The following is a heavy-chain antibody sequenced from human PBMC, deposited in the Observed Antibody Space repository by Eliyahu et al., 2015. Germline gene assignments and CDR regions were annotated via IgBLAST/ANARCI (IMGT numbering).Heavy chain of an antibody. D-gene: IGHD3-9*01. CDR3: AKDQYYDNSRGGWFDP. CDR2: ISYDGSER. CDR1: SIYA. Sequence: SIYAMHWVRQAPGKGLEWVALISYDGSERYYADSVKGRFTISRDNSKNTLYLEVNSLRAEDTAVYYCAKDQYYDNSRGGWFDPWGQGTLVTVSS. V-gene: IGHV3-30*04. J-gene: IGHJ5*02.